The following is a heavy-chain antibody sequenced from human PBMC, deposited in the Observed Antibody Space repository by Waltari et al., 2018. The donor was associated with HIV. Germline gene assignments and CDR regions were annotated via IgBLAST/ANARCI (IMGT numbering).Heavy chain of an antibody. CDR3: ARDRTRYYFDS. J-gene: IGHJ4*02. CDR1: GLGFSSSS. D-gene: IGHD6-6*01. Sequence: EVQLVESGGGLVQPGGSLRLSCTASGLGFSSSSRNWVRQAPGKGLEWVSYISTSSSAIFYADSVKGRFTISRDTAKNSLYLQMNSLRAEDTAVYYCARDRTRYYFDSWGQGTLVTVSS. CDR2: ISTSSSAI. V-gene: IGHV3-48*01.